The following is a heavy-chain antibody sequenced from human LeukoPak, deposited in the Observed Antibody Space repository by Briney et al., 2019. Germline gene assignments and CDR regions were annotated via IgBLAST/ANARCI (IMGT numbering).Heavy chain of an antibody. CDR1: GGTFTSYA. Sequence: SVRVSCKASGGTFTSYAISWVRQAPGQGGEWMGGIIPIFGTANYAQKFQGRVTITADKSTSTAYMELSSLRSEDTAVYYCARYSGYDYLRWFDPWGQGTLVTVSS. CDR2: IIPIFGTA. D-gene: IGHD5-12*01. V-gene: IGHV1-69*06. CDR3: ARYSGYDYLRWFDP. J-gene: IGHJ5*02.